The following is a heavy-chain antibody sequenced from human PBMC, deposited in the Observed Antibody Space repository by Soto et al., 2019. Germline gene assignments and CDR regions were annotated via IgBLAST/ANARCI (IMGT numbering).Heavy chain of an antibody. J-gene: IGHJ3*02. CDR2: ISWNSGSI. D-gene: IGHD2-2*01. Sequence: EVQLVESGGGLVQPGRSLRLSCAASGFTFDDYAMHWVRQAPGKGLEWVSGISWNSGSIGYADSVKGRFTISRDNAKNSLYLQMNSFRAEDTALYYCAKDRVVYCSSTSCFAAFDIWGQGTMVTVSS. V-gene: IGHV3-9*01. CDR3: AKDRVVYCSSTSCFAAFDI. CDR1: GFTFDDYA.